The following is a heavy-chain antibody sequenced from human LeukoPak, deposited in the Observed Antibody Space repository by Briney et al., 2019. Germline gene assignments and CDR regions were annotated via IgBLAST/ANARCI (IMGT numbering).Heavy chain of an antibody. CDR1: GYTFTGYY. V-gene: IGHV1-2*02. Sequence: ASVKVSCKASGYTFTGYYMHWVRQAPGQGLEWMGWINPNSGGTNYAQKFQGRVTMTRDTSISTAYMELSRLRSDDTAVYYCARAYCTNGVCYSFDYWGQGTLVTVSS. CDR2: INPNSGGT. D-gene: IGHD2-8*01. CDR3: ARAYCTNGVCYSFDY. J-gene: IGHJ4*02.